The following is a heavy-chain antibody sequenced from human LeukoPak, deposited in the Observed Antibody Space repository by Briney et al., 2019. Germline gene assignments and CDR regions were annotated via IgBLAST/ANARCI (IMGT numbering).Heavy chain of an antibody. V-gene: IGHV3-21*01. CDR1: GFTFSDYS. Sequence: GGSLRLSCAASGFTFSDYSMNWVRQAPGKGLEWVSSISDDSNYIYYADSVKGRFTISRDNAENSLYLQMNSLRAEDTAVYYCANHLACGSTSCPSFDYWVQGTLVTVSS. CDR3: ANHLACGSTSCPSFDY. D-gene: IGHD2-2*01. CDR2: ISDDSNYI. J-gene: IGHJ4*02.